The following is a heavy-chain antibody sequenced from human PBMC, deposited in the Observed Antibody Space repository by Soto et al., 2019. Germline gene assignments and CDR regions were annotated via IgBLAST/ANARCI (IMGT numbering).Heavy chain of an antibody. Sequence: EVQLLESGGGLVQPGGSLRLSCAASGFTFSSYAMSWVRQAPGKGLEWVSAISGSGGSTSYADSVKGRFTISRDNSQNTLYLQMNSLRAEDTAVYYCAKFWIGWELPEYYCDYWCQGTLVTVSS. CDR3: AKFWIGWELPEYYCDY. CDR2: ISGSGGST. D-gene: IGHD2-15*01. J-gene: IGHJ4*02. V-gene: IGHV3-23*01. CDR1: GFTFSSYA.